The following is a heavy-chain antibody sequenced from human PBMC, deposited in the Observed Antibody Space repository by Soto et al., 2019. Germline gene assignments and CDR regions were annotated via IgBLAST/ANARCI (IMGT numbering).Heavy chain of an antibody. D-gene: IGHD3-9*01. CDR2: IYWDDDK. J-gene: IGHJ4*02. V-gene: IGHV2-5*02. Sequence: SGPTLVNPTQTLTLTCTFSGFSLSTSGVGVGWIRQPPGKALEWLALIYWDDDKRYSPSLKSRLTITKDTSKNQVVLTMTNMDPVDTATYYCAHTDHYVILSGYSRMAIDYWGQGTLVTVSS. CDR3: AHTDHYVILSGYSRMAIDY. CDR1: GFSLSTSGVG.